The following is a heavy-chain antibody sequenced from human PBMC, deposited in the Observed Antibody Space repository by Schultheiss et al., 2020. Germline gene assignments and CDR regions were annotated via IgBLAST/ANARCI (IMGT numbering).Heavy chain of an antibody. CDR2: IKSKTDGGTT. Sequence: GGSLRLSCAASGFNFSDYYMSWIRQAPGKGLEWVGRIKSKTDGGTTDYAAPVKGRFTISRDNAKNSLYLQMNSLRAEDTAVYYCARRTVDTAMDIGMDVWGQGTTVTVSS. V-gene: IGHV3-15*01. J-gene: IGHJ6*02. CDR3: ARRTVDTAMDIGMDV. D-gene: IGHD5-18*01. CDR1: GFNFSDYY.